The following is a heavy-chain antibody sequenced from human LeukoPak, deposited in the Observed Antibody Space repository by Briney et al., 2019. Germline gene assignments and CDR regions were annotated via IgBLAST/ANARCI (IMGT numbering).Heavy chain of an antibody. Sequence: ASVKVSCKTSGYTFTTYYVHWMREAPGEGREWMGWIDPDSGGTACAQKFQGRVTMTRDTYIGTAYMELGGLRSDATAVYYCAVTYYYDSSGEDWGQGTLVTVSS. D-gene: IGHD3-22*01. CDR3: AVTYYYDSSGED. J-gene: IGHJ4*02. CDR1: GYTFTTYY. CDR2: IDPDSGGT. V-gene: IGHV1-2*02.